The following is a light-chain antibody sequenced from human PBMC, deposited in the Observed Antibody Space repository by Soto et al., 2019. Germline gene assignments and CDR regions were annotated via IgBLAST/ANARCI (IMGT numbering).Light chain of an antibody. CDR1: QSVSNN. CDR3: QHYTTRPPWT. J-gene: IGKJ1*01. Sequence: EIVMTQSPATLSVKTGERATLSCRASQSVSNNLAWYQQKPGQAPRLLIYDASTRATGIPARFSGSGSGTEFTLTISSLQSEDLAVYYCQHYTTRPPWTFAQGTKVDIK. V-gene: IGKV3-15*01. CDR2: DAS.